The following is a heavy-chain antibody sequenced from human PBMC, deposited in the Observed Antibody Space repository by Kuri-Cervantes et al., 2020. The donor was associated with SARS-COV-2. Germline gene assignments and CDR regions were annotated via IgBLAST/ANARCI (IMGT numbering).Heavy chain of an antibody. D-gene: IGHD3-22*01. V-gene: IGHV4-38-2*02. CDR1: GYSISSGYY. CDR3: ARGKAEITMIVVVITSGAYYFDC. CDR2: IYHSGST. Sequence: SETLSLTCTVSGYSISSGYYWGWIRQPPGKGLEWIGSIYHSGSTYYNPSLKSRVTISVDTSKNQFSLKLDSVTAADTAVYYCARGKAEITMIVVVITSGAYYFDCWGQGTLVTVSS. J-gene: IGHJ4*02.